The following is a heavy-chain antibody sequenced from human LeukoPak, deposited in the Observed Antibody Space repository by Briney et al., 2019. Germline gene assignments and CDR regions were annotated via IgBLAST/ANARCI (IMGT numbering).Heavy chain of an antibody. V-gene: IGHV5-51*01. CDR1: GYNFTNYW. CDR2: IYPGDSET. J-gene: IGHJ6*03. D-gene: IGHD3-3*01. Sequence: GESLKISCKVSGYNFTNYWIGWVRQKPGKGLERMAIIYPGDSETAYSPSFQGQVTISADKSINTAYLQWSSLKASDTAIYYCARHFFGGYYYYYMDVWGRGTTVTVSS. CDR3: ARHFFGGYYYYYMDV.